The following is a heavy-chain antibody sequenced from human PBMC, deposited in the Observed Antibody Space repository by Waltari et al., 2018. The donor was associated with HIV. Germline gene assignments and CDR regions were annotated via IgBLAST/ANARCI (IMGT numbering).Heavy chain of an antibody. D-gene: IGHD2-21*02. Sequence: QVRLEQWGAGLLKPSETLSLTCAVYGTSFTGYYWTWIRQSPGGGLQWIGEVDHRGSTHYNPSLKSRVSMSVDTFKHQFYLKLASVTAADTAVYYCANLISMTATDVFDVWGQGTLVSVSS. CDR1: GTSFTGYY. J-gene: IGHJ3*01. CDR2: VDHRGST. CDR3: ANLISMTATDVFDV. V-gene: IGHV4-34*01.